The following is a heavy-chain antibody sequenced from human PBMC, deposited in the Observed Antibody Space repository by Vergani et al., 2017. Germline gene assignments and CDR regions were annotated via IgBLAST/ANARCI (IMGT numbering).Heavy chain of an antibody. D-gene: IGHD2-2*01. CDR2: ISYDGSNK. J-gene: IGHJ6*03. Sequence: QVQLVESGGGVVQPGRSLRLSCAASGFTFSSYAMHWVRQAPGKGLEWVAVISYDGSNKYYADSVKGRFTISRDNSKNTLYLQMNSLRAEDTAVYYCARDQGDIVVGPAASRYYYYMDVWGKGTTVTVSS. CDR3: ARDQGDIVVGPAASRYYYYMDV. V-gene: IGHV3-30-3*01. CDR1: GFTFSSYA.